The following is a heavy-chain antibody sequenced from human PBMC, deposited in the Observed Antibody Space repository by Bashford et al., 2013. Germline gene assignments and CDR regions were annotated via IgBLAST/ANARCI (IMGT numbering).Heavy chain of an antibody. V-gene: IGHV3-7*01. CDR3: AKGTGTTSYYYYGLDV. CDR2: IKQDESEK. Sequence: VRQAPGKGLEWVANIKQDESEKNYMDSVKGRFTISRDNAKSSLYLQMNSLRAEDTAVYYCAKGTGTTSYYYYGLDVWGQGATVTVSS. D-gene: IGHD1-7*01. J-gene: IGHJ6*02.